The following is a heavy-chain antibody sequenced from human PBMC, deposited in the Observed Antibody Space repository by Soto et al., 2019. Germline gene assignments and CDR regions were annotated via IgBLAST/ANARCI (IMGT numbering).Heavy chain of an antibody. CDR1: GGTFSSSG. J-gene: IGHJ5*02. CDR3: ARAAQTRYDWNDLGNGFDP. Sequence: QVQLVQSGAEVKKPGSSVKVSCKASGGTFSSSGVSWVRQAPGHGLEWMGGIIPFFGTTDYAQKFQGRLTITADESTSTACMELNRLIPADTAVYFCARAAQTRYDWNDLGNGFDPWGQGTLVTVSS. V-gene: IGHV1-69*01. CDR2: IIPFFGTT. D-gene: IGHD1-1*01.